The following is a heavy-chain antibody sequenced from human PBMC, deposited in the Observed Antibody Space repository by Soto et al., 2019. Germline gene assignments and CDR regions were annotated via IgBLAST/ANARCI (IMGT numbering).Heavy chain of an antibody. CDR2: INHSGST. D-gene: IGHD3-10*01. Sequence: SETLSLTCAVYGGSFSGYYWRWIRQPPGKGLEWIGEINHSGSTNYNPSLKSRVTISVDTSKNQFSLKLSSVTAADTAVYYCARGRGRNYGSGSYSPYGYYYYMDGWGKGTTVT. V-gene: IGHV4-34*01. J-gene: IGHJ6*03. CDR3: ARGRGRNYGSGSYSPYGYYYYMDG. CDR1: GGSFSGYY.